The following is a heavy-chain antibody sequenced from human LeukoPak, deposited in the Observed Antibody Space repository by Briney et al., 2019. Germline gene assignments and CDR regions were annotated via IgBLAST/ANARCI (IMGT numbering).Heavy chain of an antibody. V-gene: IGHV3-33*01. CDR3: ASERTGKVARY. D-gene: IGHD5-12*01. Sequence: GRSLRLSCAASGFTFSGYDMHWVRQAPGKGLEWVAVIWYDGSNKYYADSVKGRFTISRDNSKNSLYLQMNSLRAEDTAVYYCASERTGKVARYWGQGTLVTVSS. CDR1: GFTFSGYD. CDR2: IWYDGSNK. J-gene: IGHJ4*02.